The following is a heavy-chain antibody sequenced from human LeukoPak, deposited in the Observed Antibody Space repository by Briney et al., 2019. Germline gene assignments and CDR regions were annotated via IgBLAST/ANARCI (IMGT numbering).Heavy chain of an antibody. J-gene: IGHJ5*02. CDR1: GGPISSYY. Sequence: SETLSLTCTVSGGPISSYYWSWIRQPPGKGLELIGYIYYSGSTNYNPSLKSRVTISVDTSKNQFSLKLSSVTAADTAVYYCARDATPCSSTSCGWFDPWGQGTLVTVSS. CDR2: IYYSGST. V-gene: IGHV4-59*01. D-gene: IGHD2-2*01. CDR3: ARDATPCSSTSCGWFDP.